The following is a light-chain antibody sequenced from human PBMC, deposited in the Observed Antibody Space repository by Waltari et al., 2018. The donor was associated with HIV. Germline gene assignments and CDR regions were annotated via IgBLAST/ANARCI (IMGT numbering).Light chain of an antibody. V-gene: IGKV3-20*01. J-gene: IGKJ1*01. CDR3: QQYGDTSVT. Sequence: EVVLMQSPGTLSLSPGERATLSCRASQTVTTDYFAWYQNKSGQTPRLLIYGAWKRATDIPDRFIGSGSGTDFTLTITRLEPEDFATYYCQQYGDTSVTFGQGTKVEL. CDR2: GAW. CDR1: QTVTTDY.